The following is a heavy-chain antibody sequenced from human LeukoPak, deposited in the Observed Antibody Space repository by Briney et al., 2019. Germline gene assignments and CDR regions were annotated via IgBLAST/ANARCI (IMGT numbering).Heavy chain of an antibody. CDR1: GGSISSSYYY. CDR2: IYSSGST. Sequence: SETLSLTCTVSGGSISSSYYYWGWIRQPPGKGLEWIGSIYSSGSTYYNPSLKSRVTISVDTSKNQFSLKLTSVTAADTAVYYCARHRAVDFDYWGQGTLVTVSS. D-gene: IGHD3-10*01. J-gene: IGHJ4*02. V-gene: IGHV4-39*01. CDR3: ARHRAVDFDY.